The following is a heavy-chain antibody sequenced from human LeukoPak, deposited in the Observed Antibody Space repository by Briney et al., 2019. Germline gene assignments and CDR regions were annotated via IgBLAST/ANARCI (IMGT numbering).Heavy chain of an antibody. CDR1: GFTFSSYG. CDR3: ARGPYSSNWYVDY. D-gene: IGHD6-13*01. J-gene: IGHJ4*02. Sequence: PGRSLRLSCAASGFTFSSYGMHWVRQAPGKGLEWVSYISSSASTIYYADSVKGRFTISRDNAKNSLYLQMNSLRAEDTAVYYCARGPYSSNWYVDYWGQGTLVTVAS. V-gene: IGHV3-48*01. CDR2: ISSSASTI.